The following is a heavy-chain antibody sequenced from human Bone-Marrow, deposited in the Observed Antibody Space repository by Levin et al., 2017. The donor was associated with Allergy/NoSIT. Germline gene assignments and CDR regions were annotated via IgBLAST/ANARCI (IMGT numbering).Heavy chain of an antibody. Sequence: ASVKVSCGASGYTFTNYYMHWVRQAPGQGLEWMGVINPSGGSTTYAQKFQGRVTLTRDTSTSTVYMELNSLTSEDTAVYFCARGSSTWYVDKGGMDVWGQGTTV. J-gene: IGHJ6*02. CDR1: GYTFTNYY. D-gene: IGHD6-13*01. CDR2: INPSGGST. CDR3: ARGSSTWYVDKGGMDV. V-gene: IGHV1-46*01.